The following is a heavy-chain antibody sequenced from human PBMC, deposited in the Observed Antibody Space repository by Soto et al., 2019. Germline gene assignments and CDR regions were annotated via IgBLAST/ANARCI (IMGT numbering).Heavy chain of an antibody. CDR2: IYSGGST. D-gene: IGHD5-12*01. V-gene: IGHV3-66*01. CDR1: GFTVTTNY. Sequence: GESLRLSSHTSGFTVTTNYIMWVRQAPGKGLEWVSVIYSGGSTYYADSVKGRFTISRDNSKYTLYLQMNSLRAEDTAVYYCARDAEMATIGTFDYWGQGT. J-gene: IGHJ4*02. CDR3: ARDAEMATIGTFDY.